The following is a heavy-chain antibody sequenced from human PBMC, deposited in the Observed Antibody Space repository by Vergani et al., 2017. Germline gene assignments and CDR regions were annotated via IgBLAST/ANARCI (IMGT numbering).Heavy chain of an antibody. CDR2: IYWNDDQ. CDR1: GFSLNTRGVS. Sequence: QITLKESGPTLVKPTQTLTLTCTFSGFSLNTRGVSVAWIRQPPGKALDWLALIYWNDDQHYSPSLNNRVTITKDTSKNQVVLTMTNMDYVDTGTYYCVYNKTGCGSTGCINPFYHYYYLDVWGKGTTVTVSS. V-gene: IGHV2-5*04. D-gene: IGHD7-27*01. CDR3: VYNKTGCGSTGCINPFYHYYYLDV. J-gene: IGHJ6*03.